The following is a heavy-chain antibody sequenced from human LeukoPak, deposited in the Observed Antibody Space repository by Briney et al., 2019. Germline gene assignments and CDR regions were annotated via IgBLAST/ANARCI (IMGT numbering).Heavy chain of an antibody. D-gene: IGHD6-13*01. V-gene: IGHV3-30*09. CDR2: ISFDINNK. CDR3: ARGTGDTSSWYHDY. CDR1: GFSFSNYA. Sequence: GGSLRLSCAASGFSFSNYAMHWVRQAPGKGLEWVAVISFDINNKYYADSVKGRFAISRDNSKNTLYLQMNSLRPEDTAVYHCARGTGDTSSWYHDYWGQGTLVTVSS. J-gene: IGHJ4*02.